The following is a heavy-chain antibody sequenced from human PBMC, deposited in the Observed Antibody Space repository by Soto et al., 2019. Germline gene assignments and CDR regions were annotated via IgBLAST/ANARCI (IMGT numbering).Heavy chain of an antibody. V-gene: IGHV4-4*02. Sequence: QVQLQESGPGLVKPSGTLSLTCAVSGGSISSSNWWRWVRQPPGKGLEWIGEIYHSGSTNYNPSLKSRVTISVDKSKNQVSLKLSSVTAADTAVYYCASSPKLRHYYYGMDVWGQGTTVTVSS. CDR2: IYHSGST. CDR3: ASSPKLRHYYYGMDV. J-gene: IGHJ6*02. CDR1: GGSISSSNW.